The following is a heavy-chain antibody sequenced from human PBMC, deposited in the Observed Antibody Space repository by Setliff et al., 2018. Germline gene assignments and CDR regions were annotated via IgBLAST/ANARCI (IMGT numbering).Heavy chain of an antibody. V-gene: IGHV1-18*01. CDR1: GYTFTDYG. CDR3: SRLVRYCTRTSCQRLSGDDY. CDR2: ISPYSGNA. Sequence: ASVKVSCKASGYTFTDYGVTWVRQAPGQGLEWVGWISPYSGNAYYAPKFQGRVIMTTDTSTTTAYMDLRSLRPDDTAIYCCSRLVRYCTRTSCQRLSGDDYWGQGTLVTVSS. J-gene: IGHJ4*02. D-gene: IGHD2-2*01.